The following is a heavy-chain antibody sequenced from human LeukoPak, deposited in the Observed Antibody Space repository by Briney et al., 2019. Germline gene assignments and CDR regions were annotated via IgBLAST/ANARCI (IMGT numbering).Heavy chain of an antibody. D-gene: IGHD3-3*02. CDR2: INPNSGGT. CDR3: ARDGGHFWSGSAASY. Sequence: ASVKVSCKASGYTFTGYYMHWVRQAPGQGLEWMGWINPNSGGTNYAQKFQGRVTMTRDTSISTAYMELSRLRSDDTAVYYCARDGGHFWSGSAASYWGQGTLVTVSS. J-gene: IGHJ4*02. CDR1: GYTFTGYY. V-gene: IGHV1-2*02.